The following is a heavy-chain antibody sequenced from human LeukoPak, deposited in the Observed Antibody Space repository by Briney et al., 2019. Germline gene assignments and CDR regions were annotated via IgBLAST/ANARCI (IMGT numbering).Heavy chain of an antibody. CDR3: ARGGPAQMVDFDY. CDR2: IYPYTGAT. V-gene: IGHV1-2*02. D-gene: IGHD3-10*01. CDR1: GYTFSGTGWY. J-gene: IGHJ4*02. Sequence: ASVKVSCKASGYTFSGTGWYLYWLRQAPGQGLECMGWIYPYTGATHYAQKFQGRVAMTRDTSISTAYMELSRLRPDDTAVYYRARGGPAQMVDFDYWGQGTLVTVSS.